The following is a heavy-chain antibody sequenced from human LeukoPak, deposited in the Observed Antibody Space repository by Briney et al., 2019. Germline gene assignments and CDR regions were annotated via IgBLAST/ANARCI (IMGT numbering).Heavy chain of an antibody. CDR1: GYTFTSYD. CDR3: ARGNYHGSSGYNWFDP. CDR2: MNPNSSNT. Sequence: ASVKVSCKASGYTFTSYDINWVRQATGQGLEWMGWMNPNSSNTGYTQKSQGRVTMTRNTSISTAYMELSSLRSEDTAENYCARGNYHGSSGYNWFDPWGQGTLVTVSS. J-gene: IGHJ5*02. V-gene: IGHV1-8*01. D-gene: IGHD3-22*01.